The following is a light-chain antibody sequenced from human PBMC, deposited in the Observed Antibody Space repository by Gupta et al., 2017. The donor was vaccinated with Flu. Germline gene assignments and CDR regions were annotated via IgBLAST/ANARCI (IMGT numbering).Light chain of an antibody. CDR2: DDS. Sequence: SYVLTQPPSVSVAPGQTARITCGGSNIGSKSVHWYQQKPGQAPVLVVYDDSDRPSGIPERFSGSNSGDTATLTISRVEAGDEADYYCQVWDSSGDHVVFGGGTKLTVL. J-gene: IGLJ2*01. CDR1: NIGSKS. V-gene: IGLV3-21*02. CDR3: QVWDSSGDHVV.